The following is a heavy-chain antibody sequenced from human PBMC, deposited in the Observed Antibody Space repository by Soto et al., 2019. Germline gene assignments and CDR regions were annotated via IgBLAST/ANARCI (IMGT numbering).Heavy chain of an antibody. J-gene: IGHJ5*02. CDR3: VRRHVSATGTEWFDP. D-gene: IGHD6-13*01. CDR1: GYTFTSYG. CDR2: INAANGDT. Sequence: ASVKVSCKASGYTFTSYGIHWVRQAPGQRLEWMGWINAANGDTKYSPKFQGRVTITRDTSASTAYMELSSLRSEDTAVYYCVRRHVSATGTEWFDPWCQGILVTVSS. V-gene: IGHV1-3*01.